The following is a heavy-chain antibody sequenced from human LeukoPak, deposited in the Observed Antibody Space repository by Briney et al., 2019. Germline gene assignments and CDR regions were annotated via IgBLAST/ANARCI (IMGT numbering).Heavy chain of an antibody. CDR3: ARFAGYSSSWPLDY. J-gene: IGHJ4*02. CDR2: ISGGSSYR. Sequence: GGSLRLSCAASGFTFSSYSMNWVRQAPGKGLEWVSSISGGSSYRYYAASVKGRFTISRDNSKNTLYLQMNSLRAEDTAVYYCARFAGYSSSWPLDYWGQGTLVTVSS. CDR1: GFTFSSYS. D-gene: IGHD6-13*01. V-gene: IGHV3-21*01.